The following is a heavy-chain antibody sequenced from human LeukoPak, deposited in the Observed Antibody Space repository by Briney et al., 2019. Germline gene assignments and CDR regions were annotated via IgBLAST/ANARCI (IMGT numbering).Heavy chain of an antibody. CDR3: ARGSTALSLDY. D-gene: IGHD5-18*01. V-gene: IGHV3-53*01. J-gene: IGHJ4*02. CDR1: GFTVSSNY. CDR2: LYSGGST. Sequence: GGSLRLSCPASGFTVSSNYMSWVRQAPGKGLEWVSVLYSGGSTYYADSVKGRFTIARDNSKNTLYLQMNSLRAEDTAVYYCARGSTALSLDYWGQGTLVTVSS.